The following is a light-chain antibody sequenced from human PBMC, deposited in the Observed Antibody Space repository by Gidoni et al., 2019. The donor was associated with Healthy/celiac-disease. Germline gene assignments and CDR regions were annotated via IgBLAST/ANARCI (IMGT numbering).Light chain of an antibody. CDR2: DAA. J-gene: IGKJ4*01. Sequence: DLQMTQSPSSLSASVGDSVTINCQAREDISNYLHWYKQKTGKAPKLLISDAAKLEPGVPARVRGSGSGTDFTFSIGCRQPKEMATNYCQKDDNLPLPLGGGTKVEIK. CDR1: EDISNY. CDR3: QKDDNLPLP. V-gene: IGKV1-33*01.